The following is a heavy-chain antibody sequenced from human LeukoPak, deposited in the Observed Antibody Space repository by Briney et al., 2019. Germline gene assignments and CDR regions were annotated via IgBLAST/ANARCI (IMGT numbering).Heavy chain of an antibody. Sequence: PSETLSLTCAVYGGSFSGYYWSWIRQPPGKGLEWIGEINHSGSTNYNPSLKSRVTISVDTSKKQFSLKLSSVTAADTAVYYCADRSNYYHAGRDYWGQGTLVTVSS. J-gene: IGHJ4*02. CDR1: GGSFSGYY. V-gene: IGHV4-34*01. CDR2: INHSGST. CDR3: ADRSNYYHAGRDY. D-gene: IGHD3-22*01.